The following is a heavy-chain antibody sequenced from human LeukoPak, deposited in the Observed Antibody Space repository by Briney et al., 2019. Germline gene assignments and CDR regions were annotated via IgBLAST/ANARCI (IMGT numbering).Heavy chain of an antibody. V-gene: IGHV3-64D*09. Sequence: GGSLRLSCSASGFTFSTYAMHWVRQAPGKGLKDVSAISSNGGSTYYADSVKGRFTISRDNSKNTLYLQMSSLRTEDSAIYYCVKLAAPGAIWYFDLWGRGTLVTVSS. J-gene: IGHJ2*01. CDR3: VKLAAPGAIWYFDL. D-gene: IGHD3-10*01. CDR2: ISSNGGST. CDR1: GFTFSTYA.